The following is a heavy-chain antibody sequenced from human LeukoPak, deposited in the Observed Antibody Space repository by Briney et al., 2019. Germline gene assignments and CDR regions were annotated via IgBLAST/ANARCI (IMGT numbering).Heavy chain of an antibody. D-gene: IGHD6-19*01. CDR2: FDPEDGET. CDR3: ATAHSSGWYFDY. V-gene: IGHV1-24*01. CDR1: GYTLTELS. J-gene: IGHJ4*02. Sequence: ASVKVSCKVSGYTLTELSMHWVRQAPGKGLEWMGGFDPEDGETMYAQKFQGRVTMTEDTSTDTACMELSSLRSEDTAVYYCATAHSSGWYFDYWGQGTLVTVSS.